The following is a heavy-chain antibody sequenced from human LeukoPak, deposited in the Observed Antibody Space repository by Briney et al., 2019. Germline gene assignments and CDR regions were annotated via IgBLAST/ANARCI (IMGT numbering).Heavy chain of an antibody. Sequence: GGSLRLSCAASGFTFSSNWMFWVRHAPGKGLVSVSRINSDGSSTFYADSVKGRFTISRDNAKNTLYLQMNSLRAEDTAVYYCASGLVGGTNYWGQGTLVTVSS. CDR3: ASGLVGGTNY. V-gene: IGHV3-74*01. D-gene: IGHD1-26*01. CDR1: GFTFSSNW. J-gene: IGHJ4*02. CDR2: INSDGSST.